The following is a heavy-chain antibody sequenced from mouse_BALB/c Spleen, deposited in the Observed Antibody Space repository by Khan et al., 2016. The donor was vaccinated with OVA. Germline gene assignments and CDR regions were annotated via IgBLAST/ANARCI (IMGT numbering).Heavy chain of an antibody. CDR1: GFSFTSYT. Sequence: EVELVESGGGLVRPGGSLKLSCAASGFSFTSYTMSWVRQTPEKRLEWVATISSGSTYTYYPDSVKGRFTISRDNAKTTLYLKMSSLKSEDTAMYYCTRDGNYAHWYFDVWGAGTTVTVSS. CDR3: TRDGNYAHWYFDV. CDR2: ISSGSTYT. V-gene: IGHV5-6-4*01. D-gene: IGHD2-1*01. J-gene: IGHJ1*01.